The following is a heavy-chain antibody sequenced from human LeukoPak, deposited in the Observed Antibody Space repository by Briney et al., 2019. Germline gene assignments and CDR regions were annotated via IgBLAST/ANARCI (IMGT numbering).Heavy chain of an antibody. V-gene: IGHV3-20*01. CDR1: GFTFDDYG. J-gene: IGHJ5*02. CDR3: ARETVVVAATEYNWFDP. Sequence: PGGSLRLSCAASGFTFDDYGMSWARQAPGKGLEWVSGTNWNGGSTGYADSVKGRFTISRDNAKNSLYLQMNSLRAEDTALYHCARETVVVAATEYNWFDPWGQGTLVTVSS. CDR2: TNWNGGST. D-gene: IGHD2-15*01.